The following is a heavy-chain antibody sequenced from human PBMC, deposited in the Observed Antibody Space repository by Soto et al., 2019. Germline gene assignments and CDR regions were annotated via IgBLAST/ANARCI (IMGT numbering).Heavy chain of an antibody. D-gene: IGHD6-13*01. CDR3: ARQTVPGGQPSSFDI. V-gene: IGHV4-39*01. CDR1: GGSISSSSYY. CDR2: IYYSGST. J-gene: IGHJ3*02. Sequence: QLQLQESGPGLVKPSETLSLTCTVSGGSISSSSYYWGWIRQPPGKGLEWLGSIYYSGSTYYNPSLKSRFTISVDTSKKQFSLTLGSVTATDTAVYSCARQTVPGGQPSSFDIWGQGTMVTVSS.